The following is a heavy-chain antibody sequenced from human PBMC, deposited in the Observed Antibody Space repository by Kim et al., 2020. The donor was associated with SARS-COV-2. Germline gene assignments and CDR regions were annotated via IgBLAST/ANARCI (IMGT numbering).Heavy chain of an antibody. CDR2: IYWDDDK. Sequence: SGPTLVNPTQTLTLTCTFSGFSLSTSGVGVGWIRQPPGKALEWLALIYWDDDKRYSPSLKSRLTITKDTSKNQVVLTMTNMDPVDTATYYCAHESYYDFWSGLYNWFDPWGQGTLVTVSS. V-gene: IGHV2-5*02. CDR3: AHESYYDFWSGLYNWFDP. CDR1: GFSLSTSGVG. D-gene: IGHD3-3*01. J-gene: IGHJ5*02.